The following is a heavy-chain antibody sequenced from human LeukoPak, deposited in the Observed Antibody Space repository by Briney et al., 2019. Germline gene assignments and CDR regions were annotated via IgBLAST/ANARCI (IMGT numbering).Heavy chain of an antibody. Sequence: PGGSLRLSCAVSGFTFSDYWMSWVRQAPGKGLEWVSGISWNSGSIDYADSVKGRFTISRDNAKNSLYLQMNSLSTEDTALYYCAKGPRNHYFYFMDVWGKGTTVTVSS. V-gene: IGHV3-9*01. J-gene: IGHJ6*03. CDR1: GFTFSDYW. CDR2: ISWNSGSI. CDR3: AKGPRNHYFYFMDV.